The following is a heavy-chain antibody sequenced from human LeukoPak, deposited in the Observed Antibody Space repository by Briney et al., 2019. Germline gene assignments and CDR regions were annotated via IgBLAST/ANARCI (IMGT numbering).Heavy chain of an antibody. J-gene: IGHJ3*02. D-gene: IGHD3-22*01. CDR2: ITSSSSYT. Sequence: GGSLRLSCAASGFTFTTYSMNWVGQAPGTGLEWVSSITSSSSYTFHADSLKGRFTISRDNAKNSLYLQMNSLRAEDTAVYYCARDWYDNSDAFDIWGQGTMVTVSS. CDR1: GFTFTTYS. V-gene: IGHV3-21*01. CDR3: ARDWYDNSDAFDI.